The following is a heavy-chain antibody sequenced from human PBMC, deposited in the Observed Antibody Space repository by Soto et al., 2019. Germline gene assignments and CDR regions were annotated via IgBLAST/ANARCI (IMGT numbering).Heavy chain of an antibody. J-gene: IGHJ5*02. CDR1: GDSVSIGSYY. D-gene: IGHD3-3*01. Sequence: SETLSLTCTVSGDSVSIGSYYWSCIRQPPGKALEWIGYIYHDGTTSYNPSLQSRVTMSINTSKNQFSLKLSSVTAADTAIYYCAREGGVLRLSNWLDPWGQGTLVTVSS. CDR2: IYHDGTT. V-gene: IGHV4-61*01. CDR3: AREGGVLRLSNWLDP.